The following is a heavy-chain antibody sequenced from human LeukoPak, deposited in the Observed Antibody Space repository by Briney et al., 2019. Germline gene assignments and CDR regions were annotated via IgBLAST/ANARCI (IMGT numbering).Heavy chain of an antibody. D-gene: IGHD1-26*01. CDR3: VRDGVGAPPFDY. J-gene: IGHJ4*02. V-gene: IGHV3-23*01. CDR1: GFTFSSYA. CDR2: ISGSAGST. Sequence: GGSLRLSCAASGFTFSSYAMSWVRQAPGKGLEWVSVISGSAGSTYYADSVKGRFTISRDNAKNTLFLQMNSLKAEDTAVYYCVRDGVGAPPFDYWGQGALVTVSS.